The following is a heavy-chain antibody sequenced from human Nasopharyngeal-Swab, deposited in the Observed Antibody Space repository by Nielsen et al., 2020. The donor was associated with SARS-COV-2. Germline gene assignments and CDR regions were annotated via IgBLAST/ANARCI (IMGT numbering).Heavy chain of an antibody. CDR2: INHSGST. D-gene: IGHD2-15*01. J-gene: IGHJ4*02. Sequence: SETLSLTCAVYGGSFSGYYWSWIRQPPGKGLEWIGEINHSGSTNYNPSLKSRVTISVDTSKNQFSLKLSSVTAADTAVYYCARGPMGGYCSGGSCYSCDYWGQGTLVTVSS. CDR1: GGSFSGYY. CDR3: ARGPMGGYCSGGSCYSCDY. V-gene: IGHV4-34*01.